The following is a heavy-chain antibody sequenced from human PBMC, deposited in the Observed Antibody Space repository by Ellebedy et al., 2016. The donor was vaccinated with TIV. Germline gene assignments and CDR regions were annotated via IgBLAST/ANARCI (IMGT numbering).Heavy chain of an antibody. Sequence: ASVKVSXXASGYTFTTYDINWVRQAPGQGLEWMGWVNPNDGSTGYAQQFQGRVTMTRNTATSTAYMELSSLRSEDTAVYYCARSKWEQLQRDFWGQGTLVTVSS. J-gene: IGHJ4*02. CDR1: GYTFTTYD. CDR2: VNPNDGST. D-gene: IGHD1-26*01. CDR3: ARSKWEQLQRDF. V-gene: IGHV1-8*01.